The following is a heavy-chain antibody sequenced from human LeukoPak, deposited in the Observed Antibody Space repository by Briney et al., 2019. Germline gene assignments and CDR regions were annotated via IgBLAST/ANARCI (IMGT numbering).Heavy chain of an antibody. D-gene: IGHD1-26*01. V-gene: IGHV1-18*01. CDR2: ISAYNGNT. CDR3: ARGGGWGGVGATTYFDY. Sequence: ASVKVSCKASGYTFTSYGISWVRQAPGQGLEWMGWISAYNGNTNYAQKLQGRVTMTTDTSTSTAHMELRSLRSDDTAVYYCARGGGWGGVGATTYFDYWGQGTLVTVSS. CDR1: GYTFTSYG. J-gene: IGHJ4*02.